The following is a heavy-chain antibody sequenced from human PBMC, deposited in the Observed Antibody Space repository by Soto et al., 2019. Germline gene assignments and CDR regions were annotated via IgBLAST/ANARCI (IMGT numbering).Heavy chain of an antibody. Sequence: ASVKVSCKASGGTFSSYTISWVRQAPGQGLEWMGRIIPILGIANYAQKFQGRVTITADKSTSTAYMELSSLRSEDTAVYYCAGEYSGYDVNYYYYMDVWGKGTTVTVSS. V-gene: IGHV1-69*04. CDR2: IIPILGIA. J-gene: IGHJ6*03. CDR1: GGTFSSYT. CDR3: AGEYSGYDVNYYYYMDV. D-gene: IGHD5-12*01.